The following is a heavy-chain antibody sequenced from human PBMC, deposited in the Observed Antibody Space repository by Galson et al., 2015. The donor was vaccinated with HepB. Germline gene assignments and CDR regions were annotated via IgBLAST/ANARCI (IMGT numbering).Heavy chain of an antibody. CDR1: GFTFSSYA. J-gene: IGHJ6*03. D-gene: IGHD6-6*01. CDR2: ISYDGSNK. CDR3: ARDPAARVYYYYYMDV. Sequence: SLRLSCAASGFTFSSYAMHWVRQAPGKGLEWVAVISYDGSNKYYADSVKGRFTISRDNSKNTLYLQMNSLRAEDTAVYYCARDPAARVYYYYYMDVWGKGTTVTVSS. V-gene: IGHV3-30-3*01.